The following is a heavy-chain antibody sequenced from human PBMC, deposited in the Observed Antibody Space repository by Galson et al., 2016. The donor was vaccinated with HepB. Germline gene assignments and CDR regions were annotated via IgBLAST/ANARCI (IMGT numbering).Heavy chain of an antibody. CDR1: GFTFSSYA. CDR3: ARPYHFGSGNQYKTVPPLLWTWAY. J-gene: IGHJ4*02. CDR2: ISFDGSKK. D-gene: IGHD3-10*01. V-gene: IGHV3-30*04. Sequence: SLRLSCAASGFTFSSYAMHWVRQAPGKGLEWVTVISFDGSKKYYADSVRGRFTISRDNSKNTLHLQMNSLRAEDTAVYYCARPYHFGSGNQYKTVPPLLWTWAYWGQGALVTVSS.